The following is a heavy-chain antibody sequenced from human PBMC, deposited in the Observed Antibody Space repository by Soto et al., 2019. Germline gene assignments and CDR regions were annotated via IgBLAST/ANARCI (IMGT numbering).Heavy chain of an antibody. CDR1: GGTFSSYA. CDR3: ARGSWDSSSWYLYYFDY. CDR2: IIPIFGTA. V-gene: IGHV1-69*01. Sequence: QVQLVQSGAEVKKPGSSVKVSCKASGGTFSSYAISWVRQAPGQGLEWMGGIIPIFGTANYAQKFQGRVTITADESTSTAYRERSSLRSEDTAVYYCARGSWDSSSWYLYYFDYWGQGTLVTVSS. J-gene: IGHJ4*02. D-gene: IGHD6-13*01.